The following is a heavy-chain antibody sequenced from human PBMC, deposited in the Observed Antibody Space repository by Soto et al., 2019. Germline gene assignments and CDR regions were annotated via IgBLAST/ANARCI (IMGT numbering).Heavy chain of an antibody. J-gene: IGHJ4*02. CDR2: INAGNGNT. Sequence: QVQLVQSGAEVKKPGASVKVSCKAPGYTFTNYAMHWVRQAPGQRLEWMGWINAGNGNTKYSQKFQDRVTITRDTSASTAYMELNSLTSEDTAVYYCARDSHGCDYWGQGTLVTVSS. CDR3: ARDSHGCDY. D-gene: IGHD6-19*01. CDR1: GYTFTNYA. V-gene: IGHV1-3*01.